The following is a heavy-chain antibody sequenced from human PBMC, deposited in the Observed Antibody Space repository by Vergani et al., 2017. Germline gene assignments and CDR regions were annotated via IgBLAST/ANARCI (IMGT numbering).Heavy chain of an antibody. D-gene: IGHD3-9*01. CDR3: ARGDYGILTGYRY. CDR2: INPSGGHT. V-gene: IGHV1-46*03. Sequence: QVQVVQSGAEVKKSGASVKVSCKTSGYTFSNYYMHWVRQAHGQGLEWMGIINPSGGHTNYAQKFQGRVTMTRDTSTSTVYMELGSLRSEATAIYYCARGDYGILTGYRYWGQGTLVTVSA. CDR1: GYTFSNYY. J-gene: IGHJ4*02.